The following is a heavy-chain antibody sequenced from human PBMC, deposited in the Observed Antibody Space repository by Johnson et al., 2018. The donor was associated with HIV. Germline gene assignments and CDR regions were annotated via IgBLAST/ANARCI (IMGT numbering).Heavy chain of an antibody. V-gene: IGHV3-30*02. D-gene: IGHD5-18*01. J-gene: IGHJ3*02. CDR3: ARERDTDMAGDAFDI. Sequence: VQLVESGGGVVQPGGSLRLSCAASGFTFSSYGMHWVRQAPGKGLEWVAFIRYDGSNKYYADSVKGRFTISRDNSKNTLYLQMNSLRAEDTAVYYCARERDTDMAGDAFDIWGQGTMVTVSS. CDR2: IRYDGSNK. CDR1: GFTFSSYG.